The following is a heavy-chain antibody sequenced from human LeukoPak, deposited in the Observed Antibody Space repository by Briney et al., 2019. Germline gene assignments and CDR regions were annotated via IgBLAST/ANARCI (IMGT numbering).Heavy chain of an antibody. Sequence: SETLSLTCSVSGSSISSSSDYWGWIRQPPGKGLEWIGSIYYSVRTYYNLSLKSRVTMSVDTSKNQFSLKLNSVTAADTAVYYCAICRKFYSDSSGYCNYFDSWGQGTLVTVSS. CDR2: IYYSVRT. CDR3: AICRKFYSDSSGYCNYFDS. J-gene: IGHJ4*02. V-gene: IGHV4-39*01. CDR1: GSSISSSSDY. D-gene: IGHD3-22*01.